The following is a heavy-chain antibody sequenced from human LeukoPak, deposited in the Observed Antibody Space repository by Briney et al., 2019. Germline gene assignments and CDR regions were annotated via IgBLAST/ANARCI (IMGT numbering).Heavy chain of an antibody. CDR2: IWYDGSNK. J-gene: IGHJ6*03. CDR3: AKVQLARGYYYYYMDV. D-gene: IGHD5-18*01. V-gene: IGHV3-33*06. Sequence: PGRSLRLSCAASGFTFSSYGMHWVRQAPGKGLEGVAVIWYDGSNKYYADSAKGRFTISRDNSKNTLYLQMNRLRAEETAVYYCAKVQLARGYYYYYMDVWGKGTTVTVSS. CDR1: GFTFSSYG.